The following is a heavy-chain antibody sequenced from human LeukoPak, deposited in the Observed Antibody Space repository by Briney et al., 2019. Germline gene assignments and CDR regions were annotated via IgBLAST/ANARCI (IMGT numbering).Heavy chain of an antibody. V-gene: IGHV3-21*01. CDR1: GFTFSSYS. CDR2: ISSSSSYI. Sequence: GGSLRLSCAASGFTFSSYSMNWVRQAPGKGLEWVSSISSSSSYIYYADSVKGRFTISRDNAKNSLYLQMNSLRAEDTAVYYCARDYSGYAKFDYWGQRTLVTVSS. D-gene: IGHD5-12*01. J-gene: IGHJ4*02. CDR3: ARDYSGYAKFDY.